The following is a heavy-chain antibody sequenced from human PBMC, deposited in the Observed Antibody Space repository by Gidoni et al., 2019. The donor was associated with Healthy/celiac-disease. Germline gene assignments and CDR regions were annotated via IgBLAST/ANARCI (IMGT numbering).Heavy chain of an antibody. CDR3: ARDSESDYCSGGSCYINSWFDP. D-gene: IGHD2-15*01. CDR2: INPSGGST. Sequence: QVQLVQSGAEVKKPGASVKASCKASGYTFTSYYMHWVPQAPGQGLEWMGKINPSGGSTSYAQKFQGRVTMTRDTSTSTVYMELISLGSEDTAVYYCARDSESDYCSGGSCYINSWFDPWGQGTLVTVSS. CDR1: GYTFTSYY. J-gene: IGHJ5*02. V-gene: IGHV1-46*01.